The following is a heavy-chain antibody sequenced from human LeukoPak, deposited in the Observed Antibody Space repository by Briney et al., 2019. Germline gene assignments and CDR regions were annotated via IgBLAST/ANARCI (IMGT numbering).Heavy chain of an antibody. CDR3: ARDVKTLYGDYFDY. D-gene: IGHD4-17*01. Sequence: SETLSLTCTVSGGSISSSSYYWVWIRQPPGKGLEWIGTIDYSGTTYYNPSLKSRVTISVDTSKNQFSLKLSSVTAADTAVYYCARDVKTLYGDYFDYWGQGTLVTVSS. CDR1: GGSISSSSYY. CDR2: IDYSGTT. V-gene: IGHV4-39*07. J-gene: IGHJ4*02.